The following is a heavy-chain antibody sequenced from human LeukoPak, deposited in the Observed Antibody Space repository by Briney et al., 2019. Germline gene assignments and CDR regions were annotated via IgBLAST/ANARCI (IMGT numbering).Heavy chain of an antibody. D-gene: IGHD2-2*01. V-gene: IGHV4-39*07. CDR3: ARTYCDSTTCYRFDY. CDR2: IYFSGTT. CDR1: GGSIGSTTYY. Sequence: SETLSLTCTVSGGSIGSTTYYWGWIRQPPGKGLEWIGSIYFSGTTYYNPSLKSRVTISVDTSKNRFSLKVTSVTAADTAVYYCARTYCDSTTCYRFDYWGQGTLVTVSS. J-gene: IGHJ4*02.